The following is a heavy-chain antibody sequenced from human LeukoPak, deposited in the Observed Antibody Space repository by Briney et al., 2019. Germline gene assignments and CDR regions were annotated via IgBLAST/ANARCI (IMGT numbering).Heavy chain of an antibody. CDR3: ARDGPKVDYTAFDI. CDR1: GFSLSDHH. V-gene: IGHV3-72*01. D-gene: IGHD3-16*01. CDR2: TRDRTRRYTT. Sequence: GGSLRLSCGASGFSLSDHHIDWVRQAPGRGLEWVGRTRDRTRRYTTEYAASVKGRFTISRDESKNSVDLQMNSLRTEDAAVYYCARDGPKVDYTAFDIWGQGTVVTVSS. J-gene: IGHJ3*02.